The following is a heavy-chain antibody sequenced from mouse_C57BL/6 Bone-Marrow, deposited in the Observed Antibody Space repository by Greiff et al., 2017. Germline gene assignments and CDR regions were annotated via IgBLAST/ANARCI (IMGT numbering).Heavy chain of an antibody. Sequence: VQLQQPGAELVKPGALVKLSCKASGYTFTSYWMHWVKQRPGQGLEWIGMIHPNSGSTNYNEKFKSKATLTVDKSSSTAYMQLSSLTSEDSAVYYCARFGDYVPFAYWGQGTLVTVSA. J-gene: IGHJ3*01. CDR1: GYTFTSYW. CDR3: ARFGDYVPFAY. V-gene: IGHV1-64*01. CDR2: IHPNSGST. D-gene: IGHD2-4*01.